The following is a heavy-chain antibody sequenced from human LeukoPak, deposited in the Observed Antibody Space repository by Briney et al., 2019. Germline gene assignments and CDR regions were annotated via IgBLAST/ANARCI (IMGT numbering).Heavy chain of an antibody. Sequence: PSETLSLTCTVSGGSISSYYWSWIRQHPGKGLEWLGYISYSGSTYYNPSLKSRLTISVDTSKNQFSLRLSSVTAADTAVYYCARDRSDSSGYYALTYWGQGTLVTVSS. CDR3: ARDRSDSSGYYALTY. J-gene: IGHJ4*02. CDR1: GGSISSYY. CDR2: ISYSGST. V-gene: IGHV4-59*06. D-gene: IGHD3-22*01.